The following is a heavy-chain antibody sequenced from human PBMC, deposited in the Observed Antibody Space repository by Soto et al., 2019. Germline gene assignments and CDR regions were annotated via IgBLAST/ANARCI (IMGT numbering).Heavy chain of an antibody. D-gene: IGHD5-12*01. CDR2: ISYDGSNK. Sequence: QVQLVESGGGVVQPGRSLRLSCAASGFTFSSYAMHWVRQAPGKGLEWVAVISYDGSNKYYADSVKGRFTISRDNSKNTLYLQMNSLRAEDTAVYYCARELREHGYNLIDTIFDYWGQGTLVTVSS. V-gene: IGHV3-30-3*01. CDR1: GFTFSSYA. J-gene: IGHJ4*02. CDR3: ARELREHGYNLIDTIFDY.